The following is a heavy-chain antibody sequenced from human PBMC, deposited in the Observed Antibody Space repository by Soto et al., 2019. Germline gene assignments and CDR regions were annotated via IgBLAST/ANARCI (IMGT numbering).Heavy chain of an antibody. D-gene: IGHD6-13*01. CDR1: GDTISTGGYT. J-gene: IGHJ5*02. Sequence: PSETLSLTCDVSGDTISTGGYTWAWIRQPPGKALEWIGHTYHSGSTNYNPSLKSRVTTSVDKSKNQFSLKLSSVTAADTAVYYCAKWGSSSWYFRSLLWFDPWGQGTLVTVSS. V-gene: IGHV4-30-2*01. CDR3: AKWGSSSWYFRSLLWFDP. CDR2: TYHSGST.